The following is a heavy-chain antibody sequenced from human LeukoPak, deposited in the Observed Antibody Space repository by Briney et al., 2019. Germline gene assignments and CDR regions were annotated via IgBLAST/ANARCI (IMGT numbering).Heavy chain of an antibody. CDR1: GVTFSSYS. CDR3: AREDSSWASDYYYMDV. V-gene: IGHV3-21*01. CDR2: ISRSSSYI. J-gene: IGHJ6*03. D-gene: IGHD6-13*01. Sequence: GGSLRLSCAASGVTFSSYSMNWVRQAPGKGLEWVSSISRSSSYIYYADPVKGRFTISRDNAKNSLYLRMNSLRAEDTAVYYCAREDSSWASDYYYMDVWGKGTTVTVSS.